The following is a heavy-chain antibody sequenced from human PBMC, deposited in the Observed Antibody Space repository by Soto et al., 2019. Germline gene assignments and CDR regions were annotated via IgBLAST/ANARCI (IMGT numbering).Heavy chain of an antibody. CDR3: ARDVAAADY. CDR2: INPIYGTT. V-gene: IGHV1-69*05. D-gene: IGHD6-13*01. J-gene: IGHJ4*02. CDR1: GGTFSSYA. Sequence: SVKVSCKASGGTFSSYAISWVRQAPGQGLEWMGWINPIYGTTKYAQKFQGRVTITRDTSASTAYMELSSLRSEDTAVYYCARDVAAADYWGQGTLVTVSS.